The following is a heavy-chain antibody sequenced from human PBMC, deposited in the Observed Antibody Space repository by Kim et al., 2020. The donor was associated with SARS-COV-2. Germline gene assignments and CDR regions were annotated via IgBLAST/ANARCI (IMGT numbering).Heavy chain of an antibody. J-gene: IGHJ6*02. Sequence: GGSLRLSCAASGFTFSSYSMNWVRQAPGKGLEWVSSISSSSSYIYYADSVKGRFTISRDNAKNSLYLQMNSLRAEDTAVYYCARGRRSSWPNTETRYYYYGMDVWGQGTTVTVSS. CDR2: ISSSSSYI. D-gene: IGHD6-13*01. V-gene: IGHV3-21*01. CDR1: GFTFSSYS. CDR3: ARGRRSSWPNTETRYYYYGMDV.